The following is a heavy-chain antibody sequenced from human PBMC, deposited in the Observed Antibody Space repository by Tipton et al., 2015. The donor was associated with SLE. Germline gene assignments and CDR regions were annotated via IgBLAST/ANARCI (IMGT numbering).Heavy chain of an antibody. CDR3: ARTFLVSVPSAIGNWFDP. CDR2: IYHSGNT. V-gene: IGHV4-4*02. J-gene: IGHJ5*02. D-gene: IGHD2-2*02. Sequence: TLSLTCAVSGGSITSSRWWSWVRQPPGKGLEWIGEIYHSGNTNYNPSLKSRVTMSVDKSKNQFSLKLSSVTAADTAVYYCARTFLVSVPSAIGNWFDPWGQGTLVTVSS. CDR1: GGSITSSRW.